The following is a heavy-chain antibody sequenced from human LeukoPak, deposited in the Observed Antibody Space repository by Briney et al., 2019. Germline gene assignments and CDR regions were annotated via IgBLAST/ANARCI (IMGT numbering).Heavy chain of an antibody. D-gene: IGHD3-22*01. CDR1: GFTFSSYA. Sequence: PGGSLRLSCAASGFTFSSYAMSWVRQAPGKGLEWVSAISGSGGSTYYAGSVKGRFTISRDNSKNTLYLQMNSLRAEDTAVYYCAKDRPYDSSGYYGQPYYFDYWGQGTLVTVSS. V-gene: IGHV3-23*01. CDR3: AKDRPYDSSGYYGQPYYFDY. CDR2: ISGSGGST. J-gene: IGHJ4*02.